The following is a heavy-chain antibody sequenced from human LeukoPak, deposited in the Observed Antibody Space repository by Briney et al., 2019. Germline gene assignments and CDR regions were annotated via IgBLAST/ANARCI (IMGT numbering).Heavy chain of an antibody. CDR1: GGSISNYY. Sequence: SETLSLTCTVSGGSISNYYWSWIRQPPGKGLEWIGYIYYSGSTNYNPSLKSRVTISVVTSKNQLSLILSSVTAADTAVYYCARRRGYSYGYYYYGMDVWGQGTTVTVSS. CDR3: ARRRGYSYGYYYYGMDV. J-gene: IGHJ6*02. CDR2: IYYSGST. D-gene: IGHD5-18*01. V-gene: IGHV4-59*08.